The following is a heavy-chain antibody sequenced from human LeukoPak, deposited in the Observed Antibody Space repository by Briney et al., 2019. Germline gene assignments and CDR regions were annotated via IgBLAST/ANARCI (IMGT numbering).Heavy chain of an antibody. V-gene: IGHV4-39*07. D-gene: IGHD6-19*01. CDR2: IYYSGST. Sequence: SETLSLTCTVSGGSISSSSYYWGWIRQPPGKGLEWIGSIYYSGSTYYNPSLKSRVTISVDTSKNQFSLKLSSVTAADAAVYYCARGAAGSSGLDYWGQGTLVTVSS. CDR3: ARGAAGSSGLDY. CDR1: GGSISSSSYY. J-gene: IGHJ4*02.